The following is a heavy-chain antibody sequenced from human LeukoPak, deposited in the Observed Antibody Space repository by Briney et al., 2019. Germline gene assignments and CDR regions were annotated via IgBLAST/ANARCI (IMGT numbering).Heavy chain of an antibody. CDR2: IYYSGST. CDR1: GGSISNYY. J-gene: IGHJ5*02. Sequence: SETLSLTCTVSGGSISNYYWSWIRQPPGKGLEWIGYIYYSGSTNYNPSLKSRVTISVDTSKNQFSLKLSSVTAADTAAYYCARVDGSCSGGSCPSGNWFDPWGQGTLVTVSS. CDR3: ARVDGSCSGGSCPSGNWFDP. V-gene: IGHV4-59*08. D-gene: IGHD2-15*01.